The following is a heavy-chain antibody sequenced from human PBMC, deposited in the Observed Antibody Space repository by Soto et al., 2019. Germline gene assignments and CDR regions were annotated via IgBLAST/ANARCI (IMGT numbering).Heavy chain of an antibody. J-gene: IGHJ5*02. CDR3: TRDPRNYYDSIGSANWFDP. D-gene: IGHD3-22*01. CDR2: IRSKTNSYAT. Sequence: GGSLRLSCAASGFTFSGSAMHWVRQASGKGLEWVGRIRSKTNSYATAYTASVKGRFTISRDDSKDTAYLQMNSLKTEDTAVYYCTRDPRNYYDSIGSANWFDPWGQGTLVTVSS. CDR1: GFTFSGSA. V-gene: IGHV3-73*01.